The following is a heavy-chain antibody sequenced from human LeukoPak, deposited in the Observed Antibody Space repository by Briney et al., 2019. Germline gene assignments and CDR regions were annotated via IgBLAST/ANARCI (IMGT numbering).Heavy chain of an antibody. J-gene: IGHJ4*02. CDR3: ARGRDGGWRRASSPFDY. Sequence: SETLSLTCAVYGGSFSGYYWSWIRQPPGKGLEWIGEINHSGSTNYNPSLKSRVTISVDTSKNQFSLKLSSVTAADTAVYYCARGRDGGWRRASSPFDYWGQGTLVTVSS. CDR1: GGSFSGYY. D-gene: IGHD6-13*01. V-gene: IGHV4-34*01. CDR2: INHSGST.